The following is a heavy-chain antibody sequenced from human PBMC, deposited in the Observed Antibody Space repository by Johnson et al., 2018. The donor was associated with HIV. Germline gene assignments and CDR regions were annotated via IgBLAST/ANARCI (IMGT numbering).Heavy chain of an antibody. CDR1: GFTFDDYT. Sequence: QLVESGGGLVQPGGSLRLSCAASGFTFDDYTMHWVRQAPGKGLEWVSLISWDGGSTYYADSVKGRFTISRDNSKNFLYLQMNSLRTEDSALYYCAKVGGVSYGDYRDAFDIWGQGTMVTVSS. V-gene: IGHV3-43*01. CDR2: ISWDGGST. J-gene: IGHJ3*02. CDR3: AKVGGVSYGDYRDAFDI. D-gene: IGHD4-17*01.